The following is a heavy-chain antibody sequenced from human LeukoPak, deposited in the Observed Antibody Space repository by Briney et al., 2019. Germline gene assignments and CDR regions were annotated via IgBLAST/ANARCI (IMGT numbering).Heavy chain of an antibody. V-gene: IGHV1-18*01. CDR1: GYTFTSYG. CDR2: ISAYNGNT. Sequence: ASVKVSCKAPGYTFTSYGISWVRQAPGQGLEWMGWISAYNGNTNYAQKLQGRVTMTTDTSTSTAYMELRSLRSDDTAVYYCARAEGDLGYCSSTSCLNFDYWGQGTLVTVSS. CDR3: ARAEGDLGYCSSTSCLNFDY. D-gene: IGHD2-2*01. J-gene: IGHJ4*02.